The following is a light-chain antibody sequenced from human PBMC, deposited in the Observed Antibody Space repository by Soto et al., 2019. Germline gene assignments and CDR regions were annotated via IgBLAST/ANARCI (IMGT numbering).Light chain of an antibody. V-gene: IGKV4-1*01. CDR2: WAS. CDR1: QTVLYSSNNKNQ. J-gene: IGKJ1*01. CDR3: QQYYSTWT. Sequence: DIVMTQSPDSLAVSLGERATINCKSSQTVLYSSNNKNQLAWYQQKPGQPPKLLIYWASTRESGVPDRFSGSGSGTDFTLTISSLQAEDVAVYYCQQYYSTWTFGQGTKVEIK.